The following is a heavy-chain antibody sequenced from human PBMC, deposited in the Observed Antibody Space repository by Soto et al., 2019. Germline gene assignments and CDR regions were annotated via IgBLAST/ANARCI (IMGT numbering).Heavy chain of an antibody. CDR1: GGSVSSGGYY. Sequence: TLSLTCTVSGGSVSSGGYYWSWIRQHPGKGLEWIGYIYYSGSTYYNPSLKSRVTISVDTSKNQFSLKLSSVTAADTAVYYCARGDYVWGSYRYTISSFDYWGQGTLVTVSS. D-gene: IGHD3-16*02. J-gene: IGHJ4*02. CDR3: ARGDYVWGSYRYTISSFDY. CDR2: IYYSGST. V-gene: IGHV4-31*03.